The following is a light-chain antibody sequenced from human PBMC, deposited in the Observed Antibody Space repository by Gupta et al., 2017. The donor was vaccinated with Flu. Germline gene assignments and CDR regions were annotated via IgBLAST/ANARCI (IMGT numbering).Light chain of an antibody. V-gene: IGKV3-20*01. CDR2: GAS. CDR3: QRGSSLRWT. Sequence: EIVLTQSTGTLPLSPGERATLSCRASQSVANSHLAWYQQKPGQAPRLLIYGASNRATGLPDRFSGSGSGTDFTLIISRRDPEDFAVYYCQRGSSLRWTFGEGTKVEIK. J-gene: IGKJ1*01. CDR1: QSVANSH.